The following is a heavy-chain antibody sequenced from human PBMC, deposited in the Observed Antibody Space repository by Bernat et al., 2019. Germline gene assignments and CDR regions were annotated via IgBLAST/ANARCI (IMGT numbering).Heavy chain of an antibody. CDR1: GGTFCSYA. CDR3: ARGDSSSYYYYYYYMDV. CDR2: IIPIFGTA. Sequence: QVQLVQSGAEVKKPGSSVKVSCKASGGTFCSYAISWVRQAPGQGLEWMGGIIPIFGTANYAQKFQGRVTITADESTSTAYMELSSLRSEDTAVYYCARGDSSSYYYYYYYMDVWGKGTTVTVSS. D-gene: IGHD6-13*01. J-gene: IGHJ6*03. V-gene: IGHV1-69*01.